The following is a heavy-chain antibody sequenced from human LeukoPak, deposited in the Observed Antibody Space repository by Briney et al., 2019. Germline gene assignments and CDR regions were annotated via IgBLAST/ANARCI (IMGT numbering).Heavy chain of an antibody. CDR2: IYSRGTT. CDR1: GFTVSNNY. Sequence: GGSLRLSCAASGFTVSNNYMSWVRQAPGKGLEWVSVIYSRGTTYYADSVKGRFTISRDDSKNTLYLQVNSLRAEDTAVYFCARDSASGWYHDYWGQGTLVTVSS. V-gene: IGHV3-66*03. D-gene: IGHD6-19*01. J-gene: IGHJ4*02. CDR3: ARDSASGWYHDY.